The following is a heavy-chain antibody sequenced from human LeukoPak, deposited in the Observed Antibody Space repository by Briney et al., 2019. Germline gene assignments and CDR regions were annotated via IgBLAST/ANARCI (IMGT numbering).Heavy chain of an antibody. Sequence: QPGGSLRLSCAASGFTFSSYAMSWVRQAPGKGLEWVSAISGSGGSTYYADSVKGRFTISRDNSKNTLYLQMNSLRAEDTAVYYCAKDSWRYTVTKMDVWGQGTTVTVSS. CDR1: GFTFSSYA. V-gene: IGHV3-23*01. CDR3: AKDSWRYTVTKMDV. D-gene: IGHD4-17*01. CDR2: ISGSGGST. J-gene: IGHJ6*02.